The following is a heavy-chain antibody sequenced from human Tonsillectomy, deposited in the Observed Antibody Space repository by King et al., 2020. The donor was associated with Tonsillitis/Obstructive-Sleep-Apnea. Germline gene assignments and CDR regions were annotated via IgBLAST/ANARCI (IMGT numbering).Heavy chain of an antibody. J-gene: IGHJ4*02. D-gene: IGHD3-22*01. CDR1: GFTFTSSA. CDR3: AKPPGKDYYDSAGYYYYFHY. Sequence: VQLVESGGGLVQPGGSLRLSCRASGFTFTSSAMSWVRQAPGKGLEWVSGISGGGDYTYNAHSVKGRFTISRDNSKNTLFLQMNSLRAEDTAVYYCAKPPGKDYYDSAGYYYYFHYWGQGALVTVSS. CDR2: ISGGGDYT. V-gene: IGHV3-23*04.